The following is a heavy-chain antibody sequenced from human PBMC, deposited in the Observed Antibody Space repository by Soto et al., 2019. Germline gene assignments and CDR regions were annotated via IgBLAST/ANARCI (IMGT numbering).Heavy chain of an antibody. D-gene: IGHD2-2*01. CDR2: ISYDGSNK. Sequence: QVQLVESGGGVVQPGRSLRLSCAASGFIFSDYGIHWVRQAPGKGLEWVAVISYDGSNKYYADSVKGRFTISRDNSKNRLYLQMNSLRSEDTAVYDCAKDTIAWTEGNWLDPWGQGTLVTVPS. CDR3: AKDTIAWTEGNWLDP. J-gene: IGHJ5*02. V-gene: IGHV3-30*18. CDR1: GFIFSDYG.